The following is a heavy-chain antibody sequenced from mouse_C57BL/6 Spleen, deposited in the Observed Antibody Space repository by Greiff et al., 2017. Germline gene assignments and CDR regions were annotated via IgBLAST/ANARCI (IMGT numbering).Heavy chain of an antibody. Sequence: VQLQQSGAELVRPGTSVKVSCKASGYAFTNYLLEWVKQRPGQGLEWIGVINPGSGGTNYNEKFKGKATLTADKSSSTAYMQLSSLTSEDSAVYLCARGDYYSYAMDYWGQGTSVTVSS. D-gene: IGHD1-1*01. J-gene: IGHJ4*01. CDR3: ARGDYYSYAMDY. V-gene: IGHV1-54*01. CDR1: GYAFTNYL. CDR2: INPGSGGT.